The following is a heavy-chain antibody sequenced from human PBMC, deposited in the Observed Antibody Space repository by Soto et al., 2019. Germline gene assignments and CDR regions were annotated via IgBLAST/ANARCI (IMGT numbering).Heavy chain of an antibody. Sequence: EVQLVESGGGLVQPGGSLRLSCAASGFTFSSYWMHWVRQAPGKGLMWVSRINDDVSSITYADSVRGRFTISRDNAKNTLYLQMNSLRAEDTAIYYCTRGVAGSGWLHPDYWGQGTLVTVSS. V-gene: IGHV3-74*03. CDR1: GFTFSSYW. CDR2: INDDVSSI. J-gene: IGHJ4*02. D-gene: IGHD6-19*01. CDR3: TRGVAGSGWLHPDY.